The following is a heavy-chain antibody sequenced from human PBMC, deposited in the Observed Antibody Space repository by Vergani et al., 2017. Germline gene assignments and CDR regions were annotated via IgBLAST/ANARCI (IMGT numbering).Heavy chain of an antibody. J-gene: IGHJ6*02. D-gene: IGHD3-9*01. CDR2: IYPGDSDT. Sequence: EVQLVQSGAEVKKPGESLKISCKVSGYSFTSYWIGWARQLPGKGPEWMGIIYPGDSDTRYSPSFQGQVSISADKSISTAYLQWSSLKASDTAMYYCASHSPNYDILTGYDYYYGMDVWGQGTTVTVSS. CDR1: GYSFTSYW. V-gene: IGHV5-51*01. CDR3: ASHSPNYDILTGYDYYYGMDV.